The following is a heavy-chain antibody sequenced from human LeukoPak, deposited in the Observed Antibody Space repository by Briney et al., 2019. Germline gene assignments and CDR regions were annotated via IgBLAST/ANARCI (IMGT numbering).Heavy chain of an antibody. CDR2: ISGSGGST. CDR1: GFTFSSYA. V-gene: IGHV3-23*01. J-gene: IGHJ4*02. CDR3: AKISDIVVVVAATCYFDY. Sequence: GGSLRLSCAASGFTFSSYAMSWVRQAPGKGLEWVSAISGSGGSTYYADSVKGRFTISRDNSKNTLYLQMNSLRAEDTAVYYCAKISDIVVVVAATCYFDYWGQGTLVTVSS. D-gene: IGHD2-15*01.